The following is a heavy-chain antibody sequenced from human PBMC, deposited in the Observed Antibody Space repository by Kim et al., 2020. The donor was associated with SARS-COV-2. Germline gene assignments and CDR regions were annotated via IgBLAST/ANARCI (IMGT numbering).Heavy chain of an antibody. CDR1: GGSFSGYY. CDR3: ARGTRLRYFDWLSLYDPIYYYMDV. D-gene: IGHD3-9*01. CDR2: INHSGST. Sequence: SETLSLTCAVYGGSFSGYYWSWIRQPPGKGLEWIGEINHSGSTNYNPSLKSRVTISVDTSKNQFSLKLSSVTAADTAVYYCARGTRLRYFDWLSLYDPIYYYMDVWDKGTTVTVSS. J-gene: IGHJ6*03. V-gene: IGHV4-34*01.